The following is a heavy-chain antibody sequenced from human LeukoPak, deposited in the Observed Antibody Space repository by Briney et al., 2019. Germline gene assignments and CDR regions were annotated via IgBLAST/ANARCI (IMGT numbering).Heavy chain of an antibody. D-gene: IGHD1-7*01. CDR1: GFTVSSTY. Sequence: GGSLRLSCAASGFTVSSTYMSWVRQTPGKGLEWVSVIYSGGSTYYADSVKGRFTISRDNSKNTLYLQMNSLRAEDTAVYYCARDHLDWNYTWGQGTLVTVSS. J-gene: IGHJ5*02. CDR3: ARDHLDWNYT. V-gene: IGHV3-53*01. CDR2: IYSGGST.